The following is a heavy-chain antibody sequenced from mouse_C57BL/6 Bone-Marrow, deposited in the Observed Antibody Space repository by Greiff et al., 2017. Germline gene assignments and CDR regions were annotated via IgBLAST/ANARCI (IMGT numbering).Heavy chain of an antibody. CDR3: ARGAATGDY. CDR2: ISSGGST. D-gene: IGHD1-2*01. J-gene: IGHJ2*01. V-gene: IGHV5-6-5*01. Sequence: EVQVVESGGGLVKPGGSLKLSCAASGFTFSSYAMSWVRQTPEKRLEWVASISSGGSTYYPDSGKGRFTISRDNARNILYLQMSRLRSEDTAMYYCARGAATGDYWGQGTTLTVSS. CDR1: GFTFSSYA.